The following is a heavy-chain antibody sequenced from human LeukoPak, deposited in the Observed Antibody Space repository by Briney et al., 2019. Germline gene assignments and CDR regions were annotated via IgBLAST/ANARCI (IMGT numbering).Heavy chain of an antibody. J-gene: IGHJ3*02. Sequence: SETLSLTCAVYGGSFSGYYWSWIRQPPGKGLEWTGEINHSGSTNYNPSLKSRVTISVDTSKNQFSLKLSSVTAADTAVYYCAQYSGSYFGAFDIWGQGTMVTVSS. CDR2: INHSGST. V-gene: IGHV4-34*01. CDR1: GGSFSGYY. D-gene: IGHD3-10*01. CDR3: AQYSGSYFGAFDI.